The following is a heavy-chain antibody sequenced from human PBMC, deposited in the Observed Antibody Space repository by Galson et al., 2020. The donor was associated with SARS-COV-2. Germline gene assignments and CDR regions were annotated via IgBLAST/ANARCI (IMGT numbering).Heavy chain of an antibody. CDR2: INHSGST. CDR3: ARKGWKVFYYYYGMDV. Sequence: SETLSLTCAVYGGSLGGNYWRWIRQPPGKGLEWIGEINHSGSTNYNPSLKSPVTISVDTSKNQFSLKVGSVIAADTAVYYCARKGWKVFYYYYGMDVWGQGTTVTVSS. J-gene: IGHJ6*02. D-gene: IGHD1-1*01. CDR1: GGSLGGNY. V-gene: IGHV4-34*01.